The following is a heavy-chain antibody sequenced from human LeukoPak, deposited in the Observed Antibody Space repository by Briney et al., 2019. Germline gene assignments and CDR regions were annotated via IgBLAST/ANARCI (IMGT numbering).Heavy chain of an antibody. V-gene: IGHV3-7*01. CDR3: TRGSPLDY. Sequence: GGSLRLSCAASGLTFSSSWMTWVRQAPGKGLEWVANIKEDASETNYVGSAMGRFAISRDNAKNTLYLKLNSLRVEDTAIYYSTRGSPLDYWGQGSQVTVYS. CDR1: GLTFSSSW. CDR2: IKEDASET. D-gene: IGHD1-26*01. J-gene: IGHJ4*02.